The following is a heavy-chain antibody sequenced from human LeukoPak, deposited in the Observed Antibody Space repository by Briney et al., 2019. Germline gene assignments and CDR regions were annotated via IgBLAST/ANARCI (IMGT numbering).Heavy chain of an antibody. D-gene: IGHD5/OR15-5a*01. CDR2: INPNSGGT. CDR1: GYTFTGYY. Sequence: GASVTVSCKASGYTFTGYYMHWVRQAPGEGLEWMGWINPNSGGTNYAQKFQGRVTMPRDNSISTAYMELSSLTSDDTAVYYCTRGWISGDVSEYSFEIWGQGTLVTVSS. V-gene: IGHV1-2*02. J-gene: IGHJ4*02. CDR3: TRGWISGDVSEYSFEI.